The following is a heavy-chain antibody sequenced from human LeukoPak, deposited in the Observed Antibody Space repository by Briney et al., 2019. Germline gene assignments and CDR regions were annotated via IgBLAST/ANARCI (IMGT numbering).Heavy chain of an antibody. CDR2: ISSGDNT. Sequence: GGSLRLSCAASGFTFSTNAMSWVRQAPGKGLEWASGISSGDNTYYVDSVKGRFTISRDNSKNTLFLQMSSLRAEDTAVYYCAKDFEGRLQPLDYWGQGTLVTVSS. V-gene: IGHV3-23*01. CDR3: AKDFEGRLQPLDY. CDR1: GFTFSTNA. J-gene: IGHJ4*02. D-gene: IGHD5-24*01.